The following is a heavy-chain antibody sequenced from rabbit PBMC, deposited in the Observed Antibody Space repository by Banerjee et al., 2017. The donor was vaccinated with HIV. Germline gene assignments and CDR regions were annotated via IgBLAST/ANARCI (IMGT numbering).Heavy chain of an antibody. V-gene: IGHV1S45*01. Sequence: QEQLKESGGGLVQPGGSLKLSCKASGFDFSSYYMSWVRQAPGKGLEWIGYIDPVFGSTYYASWAKGRFTISKTSSTTVTLQMTSLTAADTATYFCARGNGGYEHAWGLWGQGTLVTVS. J-gene: IGHJ4*01. CDR2: IDPVFGST. CDR3: ARGNGGYEHAWGL. CDR1: GFDFSSYYM. D-gene: IGHD1-1*01.